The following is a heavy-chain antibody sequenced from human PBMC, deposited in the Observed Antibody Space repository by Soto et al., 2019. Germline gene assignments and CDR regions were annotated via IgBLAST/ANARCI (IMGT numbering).Heavy chain of an antibody. Sequence: GASVKVSCKASGYSFNAYFIHWVRQAPGQGLEWMGWINPNSGDTNCAQKFEGWVTMTRDTSIGTAYMELRRLSFDDTAVYYCARDMQGPYYDTSGYYISPYFDFWGPGTMVTVSS. J-gene: IGHJ4*02. CDR3: ARDMQGPYYDTSGYYISPYFDF. V-gene: IGHV1-2*04. CDR2: INPNSGDT. CDR1: GYSFNAYF. D-gene: IGHD3-22*01.